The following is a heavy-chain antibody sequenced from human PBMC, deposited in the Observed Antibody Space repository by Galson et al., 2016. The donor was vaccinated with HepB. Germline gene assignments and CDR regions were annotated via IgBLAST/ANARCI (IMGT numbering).Heavy chain of an antibody. V-gene: IGHV3-64D*06. CDR2: INSRGDNT. CDR1: GFTFSDYA. J-gene: IGHJ4*02. D-gene: IGHD3-3*01. CDR3: VKDRYDFWSADY. Sequence: SLRLSCAAPGFTFSDYAMHWVRQAPGKGPEYVSAINSRGDNTYYADSVKERFTISRDNSKNTLYLQMSSLRAEDTAVYYCVKDRYDFWSADYWGQGTLVTVSS.